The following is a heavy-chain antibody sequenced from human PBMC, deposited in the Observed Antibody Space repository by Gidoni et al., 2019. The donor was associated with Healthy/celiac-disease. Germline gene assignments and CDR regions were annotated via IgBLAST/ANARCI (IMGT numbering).Heavy chain of an antibody. V-gene: IGHV4-39*01. CDR3: ARPALGYYFDY. CDR2: IYYSGST. CDR1: GGSISSSSYY. Sequence: QLQLQESGPGLVKPSETLSLTCTVSGGSISSSSYYWGWIRQPPGKGLEWIGSIYYSGSTYYNPSLKSRVTISVDTSKNQFSLKLSSVTAADTAVYYCARPALGYYFDYWGQGTLVTVSS. J-gene: IGHJ4*02.